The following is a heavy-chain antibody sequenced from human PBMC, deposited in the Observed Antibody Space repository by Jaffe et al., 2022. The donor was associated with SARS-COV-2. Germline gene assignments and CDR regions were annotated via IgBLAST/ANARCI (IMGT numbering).Heavy chain of an antibody. V-gene: IGHV4-61*01. CDR3: ATYKEGVGGDGY. CDR2: IHNSWGT. Sequence: QVQLQESGPGVVKPSETLSLTCTVSGGSVSSGNYHWSWIRQAPGKGLEWIGQIHNSWGTKYNPSLQSRVTISADMSRQQWSLRLSSLTAADTAVYFCATYKEGVGGDGYWGQGTLVTVSS. CDR1: GGSVSSGNYH. J-gene: IGHJ4*02. D-gene: IGHD2-21*02.